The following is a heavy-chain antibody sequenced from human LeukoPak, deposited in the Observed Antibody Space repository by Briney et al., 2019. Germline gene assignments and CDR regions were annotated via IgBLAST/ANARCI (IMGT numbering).Heavy chain of an antibody. CDR2: INPNSGGT. V-gene: IGHV1-2*06. Sequence: ASVKVSCKASGYTFTGYYMHWVRRAPGQGLEWMGRINPNSGGTNYAQKFQGRVTMTRDTSISTAYMELSRLRSDDTAVYYCARGDYDFWSGYTFHWFDPWGQGTLVTVSS. J-gene: IGHJ5*02. CDR3: ARGDYDFWSGYTFHWFDP. D-gene: IGHD3-3*01. CDR1: GYTFTGYY.